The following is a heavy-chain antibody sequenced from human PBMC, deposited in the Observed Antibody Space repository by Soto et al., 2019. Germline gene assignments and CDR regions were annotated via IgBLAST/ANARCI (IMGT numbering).Heavy chain of an antibody. Sequence: SETLSLTCTVSGGSISSGDYYWGWIRHPPGKGLEWIGYIYYSGSTYYNPSLKSRVTISVDTSKNQFSLKLSSVTAADTAVYYGVSLPPRIVVVVRPITCWGQGSQVTLS. J-gene: IGHJ4*02. D-gene: IGHD2-15*01. CDR1: GGSISSGDYY. CDR2: IYYSGST. CDR3: VSLPPRIVVVVRPITC. V-gene: IGHV4-30-4*01.